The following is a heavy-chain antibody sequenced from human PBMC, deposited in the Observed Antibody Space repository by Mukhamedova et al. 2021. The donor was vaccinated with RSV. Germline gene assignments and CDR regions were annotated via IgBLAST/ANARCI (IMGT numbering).Heavy chain of an antibody. J-gene: IGHJ5*02. Sequence: KGLEWVSSISSSSSYIYYADSVKGRFTISRDNAKNSLYLQMHSLRAEDTAVYYCARGVAGTDWFDPWGQGTLVTVSS. D-gene: IGHD6-19*01. V-gene: IGHV3-21*01. CDR3: ARGVAGTDWFDP. CDR2: ISSSSSYI.